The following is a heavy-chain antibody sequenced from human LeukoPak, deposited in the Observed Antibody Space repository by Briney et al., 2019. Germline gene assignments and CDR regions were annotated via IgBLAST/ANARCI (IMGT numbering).Heavy chain of an antibody. Sequence: GGSPRLSCAASGFTFSSYAMHWVRQAPGKGLEWVANIKEDGTAKNYVVSARGRFTISRDNAKNSLFLQMNSLRGEDTAVYYCSKKGQNEDYGKPDWGQGTLVTVSS. CDR3: SKKGQNEDYGKPD. CDR1: GFTFSSYA. D-gene: IGHD4-17*01. J-gene: IGHJ4*02. V-gene: IGHV3-7*01. CDR2: IKEDGTAK.